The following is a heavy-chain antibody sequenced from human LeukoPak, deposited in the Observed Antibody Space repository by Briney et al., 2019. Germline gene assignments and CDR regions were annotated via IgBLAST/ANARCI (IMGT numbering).Heavy chain of an antibody. D-gene: IGHD6-19*01. CDR3: ASGLGSSGTFDY. J-gene: IGHJ4*02. CDR1: GFTFSSYS. Sequence: PGGSLRLSCAASGFTFSSYSMNWVRQAPGKGLEWVSYISSSSSSTIYYADSVKGRFTISRDNAKNSLYLQMNSLRAEDTAVYYCASGLGSSGTFDYWGQGTLVTVSS. CDR2: ISSSSSSTI. V-gene: IGHV3-48*04.